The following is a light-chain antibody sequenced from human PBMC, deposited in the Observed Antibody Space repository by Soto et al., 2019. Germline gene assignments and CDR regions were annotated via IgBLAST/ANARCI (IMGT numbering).Light chain of an antibody. V-gene: IGKV3-15*01. CDR1: QSVSNK. Sequence: EIVMTQSPATLSVSPGERATLSCRASQSVSNKLAWYQQRPGQAPRLLIYDASTRATGIPARFSGSGSGTECTLTISSLQSEDFAVYYCQQYNNWPPLYTFGQGTRLEIK. CDR3: QQYNNWPPLYT. J-gene: IGKJ2*01. CDR2: DAS.